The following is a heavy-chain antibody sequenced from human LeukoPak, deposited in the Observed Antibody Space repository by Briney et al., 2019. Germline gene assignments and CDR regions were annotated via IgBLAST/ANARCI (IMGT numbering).Heavy chain of an antibody. D-gene: IGHD3-10*01. CDR2: IIPIFGTA. V-gene: IGHV1-69*01. J-gene: IGHJ4*02. CDR1: GGTFSSYA. CDR3: ARAGGSGSYYKYYFDY. Sequence: GSSVKVSCKASGGTFSSYAISWVRQAPGQGLEWMGGIIPIFGTANYAQKFQGRVTITADESTSTAYMELSSLRSEDTAVYYCARAGGSGSYYKYYFDYWGQGTLVTVSS.